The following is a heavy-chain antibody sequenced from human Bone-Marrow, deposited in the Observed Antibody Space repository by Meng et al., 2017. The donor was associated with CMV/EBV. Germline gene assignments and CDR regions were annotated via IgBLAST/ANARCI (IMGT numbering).Heavy chain of an antibody. CDR3: ARVRYYGAFDI. CDR2: INSDGSST. CDR1: GFTFSSYW. V-gene: IGHV3-74*01. J-gene: IGHJ3*02. Sequence: GESLKISCAASGFTFSSYWMHWVRQGPGKGLVWVSRINSDGSSTSNADSVKGRFTISRDNAKNTLYLQMNSLRAEDTAVYYCARVRYYGAFDIWGQGTMVTVSS. D-gene: IGHD1-26*01.